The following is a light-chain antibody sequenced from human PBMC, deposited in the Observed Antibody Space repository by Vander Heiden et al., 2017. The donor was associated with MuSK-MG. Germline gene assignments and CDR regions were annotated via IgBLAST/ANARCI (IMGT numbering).Light chain of an antibody. V-gene: IGKV1-5*03. Sequence: SLSTLSASVRDTVPFTCRPSQSISSWFAWYQQKPGKAPKLLIYQASSLESGVLSRFSGRGSVTEFTLAISSLQPDDFAAYYWQQDNSSPWTFGQGTKVEIK. CDR2: QAS. CDR1: QSISSW. J-gene: IGKJ1*01. CDR3: QQDNSSPWT.